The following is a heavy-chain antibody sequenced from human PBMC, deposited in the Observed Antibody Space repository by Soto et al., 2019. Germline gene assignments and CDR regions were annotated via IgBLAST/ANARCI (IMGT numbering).Heavy chain of an antibody. D-gene: IGHD6-6*01. V-gene: IGHV1-69*13. J-gene: IGHJ5*02. CDR3: ARVVGIAARPGWFDP. CDR2: IIPIFGTA. CDR1: GGTFSSYA. Sequence: ASGKVSCRASGGTFSSYAISWVRQAPGQGLEWMGGIIPIFGTANYAQKFQCRVTITADESTSTAYMELSSLRSEDTAVYYCARVVGIAARPGWFDPWGQGTLVTVSS.